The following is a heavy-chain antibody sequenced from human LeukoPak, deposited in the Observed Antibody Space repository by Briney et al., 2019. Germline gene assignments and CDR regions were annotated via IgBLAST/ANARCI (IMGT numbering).Heavy chain of an antibody. V-gene: IGHV4-34*01. D-gene: IGHD3-10*01. J-gene: IGHJ4*02. Sequence: GSLRLSCAASGFTFSSYSMNWVRQAPGKGLEWIGEINHSGSTNYNPSLKSRVIISVDTSKNQFSLKLNSVTAADTAVYYCARELVRGYYYGSGLGHWGQGILVIVSS. CDR3: ARELVRGYYYGSGLGH. CDR2: INHSGST. CDR1: GFTFSSYS.